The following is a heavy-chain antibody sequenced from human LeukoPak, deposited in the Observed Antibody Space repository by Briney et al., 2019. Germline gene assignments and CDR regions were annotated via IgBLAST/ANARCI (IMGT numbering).Heavy chain of an antibody. J-gene: IGHJ5*02. CDR2: ISSSSSYI. V-gene: IGHV3-21*01. D-gene: IGHD1-26*01. Sequence: GGSLRLSCAASGFTFSSYEMNWVRQAPGKGLEWVSSISSSSSYIYYADSVKGRFTISRDNAKNSLYLQLNSLRAEDTAVYYCARSLVVGATYPYHWGQGTLVTVSS. CDR3: ARSLVVGATYPYH. CDR1: GFTFSSYE.